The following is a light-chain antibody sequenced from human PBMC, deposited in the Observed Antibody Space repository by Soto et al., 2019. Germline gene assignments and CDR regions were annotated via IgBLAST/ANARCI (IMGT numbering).Light chain of an antibody. CDR2: DAS. CDR1: QDINKN. J-gene: IGKJ5*01. Sequence: DIQMTQSPSSLSASVGDRVTITCQASQDINKNLIWYQQKPGKAPKLLIYDASDLETGVPSRFSGSGSGTGFTFTNSSLQPEDFATYYCEEYENRPLTFGQRTRLEIK. CDR3: EEYENRPLT. V-gene: IGKV1-33*01.